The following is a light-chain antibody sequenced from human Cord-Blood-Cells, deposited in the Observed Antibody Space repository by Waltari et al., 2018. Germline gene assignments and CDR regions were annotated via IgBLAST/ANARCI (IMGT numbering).Light chain of an antibody. CDR3: QQYYSYPWT. CDR2: AAS. J-gene: IGKJ1*01. CDR1: QGISSY. V-gene: IGKV1-8*01. Sequence: AIRMTQSPSSLSASTGDRVTITCRASQGISSYLAWYQQKPGKAPKLLLYAASTLQSGAPSRFSGSGAGTDFTLTISCLQSEDVATYYCQQYYSYPWTFGQGTKVEIK.